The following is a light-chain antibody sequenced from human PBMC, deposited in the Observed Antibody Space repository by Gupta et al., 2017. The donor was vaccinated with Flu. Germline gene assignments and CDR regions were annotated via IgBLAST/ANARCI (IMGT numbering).Light chain of an antibody. Sequence: SSLSAAVGGGGIITCRASQSSSSYLHWYQQKPGKAPKLLIYAASSLQSGVPSRFSGSGSGTDFTLTISSLQPEDFATYFCRQTCCSSPKTFGGGTTVEIK. CDR2: AAS. CDR3: RQTCCSSPKT. V-gene: IGKV1-39*01. J-gene: IGKJ4*01. CDR1: QSSSSY.